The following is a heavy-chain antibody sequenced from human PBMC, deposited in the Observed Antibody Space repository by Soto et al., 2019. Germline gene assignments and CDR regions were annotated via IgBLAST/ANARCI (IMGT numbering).Heavy chain of an antibody. V-gene: IGHV3-7*01. CDR3: ARQGIVVVVAATLYGMDV. CDR1: GFTFSSYW. Sequence: PGGSLRLSCAASGFTFSSYWMSWVRQAPGKGLEWVANIKQDGSEKYYVDSVKGRFTISRDNAKNSLYLQMNSLRAEDTAVYYCARQGIVVVVAATLYGMDVWAQGTTVTVSS. J-gene: IGHJ6*02. CDR2: IKQDGSEK. D-gene: IGHD2-15*01.